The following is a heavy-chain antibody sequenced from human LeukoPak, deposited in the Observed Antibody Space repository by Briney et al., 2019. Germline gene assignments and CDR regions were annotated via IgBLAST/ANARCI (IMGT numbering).Heavy chain of an antibody. CDR3: ARELGGDDAFDI. CDR1: GYTFTGYY. CDR2: INPNSGGT. V-gene: IGHV1-2*02. J-gene: IGHJ3*02. Sequence: ASVKVSCKASGYTFTGYYMHWVRQAPGQGLEWMGWINPNSGGTNYAQKFQGRVTMTRDTSISTAYMELSRLRSDDTAVYYCARELGGDDAFDIWGQGTMVTVSS. D-gene: IGHD3-16*01.